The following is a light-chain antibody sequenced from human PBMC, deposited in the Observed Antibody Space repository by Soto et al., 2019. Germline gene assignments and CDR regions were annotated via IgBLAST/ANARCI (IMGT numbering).Light chain of an antibody. CDR3: SSYTSSSTLV. V-gene: IGLV2-14*01. Sequence: QSARTQPASVSGSPGQSITTSCTGTSSDVGGYNYVSWYQQHPGKAPKLMIYEVSNRPSGVSNRFSGSKSGNTASLTISGLQAEDEADYYCSSYTSSSTLVFGTETKVTVL. J-gene: IGLJ1*01. CDR2: EVS. CDR1: SSDVGGYNY.